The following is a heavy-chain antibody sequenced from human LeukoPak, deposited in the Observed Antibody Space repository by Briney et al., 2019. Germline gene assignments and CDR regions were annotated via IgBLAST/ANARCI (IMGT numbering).Heavy chain of an antibody. V-gene: IGHV4-61*02. D-gene: IGHD3-22*01. Sequence: SQTLSLTCTVSGDSISSGDYYWSWIRQPAGKGLEWIGRISSSGSTNYNPSLKSRVTISVDASKNQFSLKLSSVTAADTAVYFCARGPYSYDSSGAFDIWGQGTMVTVSS. J-gene: IGHJ3*02. CDR3: ARGPYSYDSSGAFDI. CDR1: GDSISSGDYY. CDR2: ISSSGST.